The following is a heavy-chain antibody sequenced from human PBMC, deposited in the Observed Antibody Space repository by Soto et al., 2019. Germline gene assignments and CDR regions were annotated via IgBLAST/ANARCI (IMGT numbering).Heavy chain of an antibody. Sequence: GGSLRLSCAASGFTFSSYSMNWVRQAPGKGLEWVSYISSSSSTIYYADSVKGRFTISRDNAKNSLYLQMNSLRDEDTAVYYCARDGPTDNYDFWSGYFDAYYYYGMDVWGQGTTVTVSS. CDR1: GFTFSSYS. J-gene: IGHJ6*02. V-gene: IGHV3-48*02. D-gene: IGHD3-3*01. CDR3: ARDGPTDNYDFWSGYFDAYYYYGMDV. CDR2: ISSSSSTI.